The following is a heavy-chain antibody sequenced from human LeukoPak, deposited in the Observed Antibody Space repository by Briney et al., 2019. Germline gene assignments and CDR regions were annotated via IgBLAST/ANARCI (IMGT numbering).Heavy chain of an antibody. D-gene: IGHD6-13*01. J-gene: IGHJ4*02. CDR3: AKNIIAAAGMMDC. CDR2: ISGSGGDT. V-gene: IGHV3-23*01. Sequence: PGGSLRLSCAASGFTFSSYAMSWVRQAPGKGLEWVSVISGSGGDTYYADSVKGRFTISRDNSKNTLYLQMNTLRAEDTAVYYCAKNIIAAAGMMDCWGQGTLVTVSS. CDR1: GFTFSSYA.